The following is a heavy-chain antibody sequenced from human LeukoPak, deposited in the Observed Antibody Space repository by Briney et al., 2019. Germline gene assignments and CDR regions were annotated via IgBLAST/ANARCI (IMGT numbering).Heavy chain of an antibody. Sequence: ASVKVSCKASGYIFTGYYMHWVRQAPGQGLEWMGWINPNSGGTNYAQKFQGRVTMTRDTSISTAYMELSRLRSGDTAVYYCADSSGYYNDAFDIWGQGTMVTVSS. V-gene: IGHV1-2*02. CDR3: ADSSGYYNDAFDI. CDR2: INPNSGGT. D-gene: IGHD3-22*01. CDR1: GYIFTGYY. J-gene: IGHJ3*02.